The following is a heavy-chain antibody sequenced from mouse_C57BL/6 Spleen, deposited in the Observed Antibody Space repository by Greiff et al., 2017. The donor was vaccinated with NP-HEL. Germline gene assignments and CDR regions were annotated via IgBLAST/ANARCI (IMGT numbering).Heavy chain of an antibody. Sequence: QVQLQQPGAELVMPGASVKLSCKASGYTFTSYWMHWVKQRPGQGLEWIGEIDPSDSYTNYNQKFKGKSTLTVDKSSSTAYMQLSSLTSDDSAVYYCARQGTTGTFAYWGQGTLVTVSA. V-gene: IGHV1-69*01. CDR3: ARQGTTGTFAY. D-gene: IGHD4-1*02. J-gene: IGHJ3*01. CDR2: IDPSDSYT. CDR1: GYTFTSYW.